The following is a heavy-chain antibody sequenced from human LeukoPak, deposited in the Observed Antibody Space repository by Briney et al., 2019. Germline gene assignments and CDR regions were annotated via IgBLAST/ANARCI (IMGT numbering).Heavy chain of an antibody. CDR3: ARDLNANILTGYYVDF. J-gene: IGHJ4*02. V-gene: IGHV1-2*02. Sequence: ASVKVSCKASGYSFTGYYIRWVRQAPGQGLEWMGWVNPKTGGTNHAQKFQGRATMTRDTSISTAYMELSRLTSDDTAVYYCARDLNANILTGYYVDFWGQGTLVTVPS. D-gene: IGHD3-9*01. CDR2: VNPKTGGT. CDR1: GYSFTGYY.